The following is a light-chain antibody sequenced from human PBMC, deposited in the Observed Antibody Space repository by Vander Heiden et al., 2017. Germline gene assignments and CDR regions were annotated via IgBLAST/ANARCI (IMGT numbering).Light chain of an antibody. CDR3: QQYNNWAPGYT. CDR1: QRVSSN. J-gene: IGKJ2*01. Sequence: EIVMTQSPATLSVSPGERATLSCRASQRVSSNLAWYQQKPGQAPRLLIYGASTRATGIPARFSGSGSGTEFTLIISSLQSEDFAVYYCQQYNNWAPGYTFGQGTKLEIK. CDR2: GAS. V-gene: IGKV3-15*01.